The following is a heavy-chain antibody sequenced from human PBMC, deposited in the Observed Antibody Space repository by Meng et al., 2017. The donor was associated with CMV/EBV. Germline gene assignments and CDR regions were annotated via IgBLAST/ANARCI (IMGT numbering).Heavy chain of an antibody. CDR3: ARESHGTTGTTPVDWFDP. J-gene: IGHJ5*02. D-gene: IGHD1-1*01. CDR2: INPNSGGT. V-gene: IGHV1-2*02. CDR1: GYTFTGYY. Sequence: ASVKVSCKASGYTFTGYYMHWVRQAPGQGLEWMGWINPNSGGTNYAQKFQGRVTMTRDTSISTAYMELSRLRSDDTPVYYCARESHGTTGTTPVDWFDPWGQGTLVTVSS.